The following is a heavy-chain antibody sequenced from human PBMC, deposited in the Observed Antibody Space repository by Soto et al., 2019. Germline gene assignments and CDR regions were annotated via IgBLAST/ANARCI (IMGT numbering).Heavy chain of an antibody. CDR1: GDSFTSYW. D-gene: IGHD2-2*01. CDR2: IYPGDSDT. Sequence: PGESLKISCKGSGDSFTSYWIGWVRQMPGKGLEWMGIIYPGDSDTRYSPSFQGQVTISADKSISTAYLQWSSLKASDTAMYYCARHGEYCSSTSCYRWFDPWGQGTLVTVSS. V-gene: IGHV5-51*01. J-gene: IGHJ5*02. CDR3: ARHGEYCSSTSCYRWFDP.